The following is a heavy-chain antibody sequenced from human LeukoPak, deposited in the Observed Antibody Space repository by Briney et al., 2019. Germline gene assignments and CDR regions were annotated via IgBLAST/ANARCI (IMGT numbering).Heavy chain of an antibody. V-gene: IGHV4-61*02. CDR2: IYTSGST. D-gene: IGHD6-13*01. Sequence: PSQTLSLTCTVSGGSISSGSYYWSWIRQPAGKGLEWIGRIYTSGSTNYNPSLKSRVTISVDTSKNQFSLKLSSVTAADTAVYYCAREYIIGIARYYYYYYMDVWGKGTTVTVSS. J-gene: IGHJ6*03. CDR3: AREYIIGIARYYYYYYMDV. CDR1: GGSISSGSYY.